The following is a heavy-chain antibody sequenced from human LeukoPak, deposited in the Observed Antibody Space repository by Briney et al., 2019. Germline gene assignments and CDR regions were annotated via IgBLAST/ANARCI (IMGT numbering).Heavy chain of an antibody. Sequence: SETLSLTCAVFGGSFSGYYWSWIHQPPGKGLEWIGEINHSGSTNYNPSLKSRVTISVDTSKKQFSLKLSSVTAADTAVYYCARDQYYYDSSGSPTFDYWGQGTLVTVSS. CDR1: GGSFSGYY. J-gene: IGHJ4*02. CDR2: INHSGST. CDR3: ARDQYYYDSSGSPTFDY. V-gene: IGHV4-34*01. D-gene: IGHD3-22*01.